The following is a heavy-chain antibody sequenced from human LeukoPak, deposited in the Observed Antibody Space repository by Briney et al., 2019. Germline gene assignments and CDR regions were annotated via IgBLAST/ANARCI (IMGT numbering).Heavy chain of an antibody. J-gene: IGHJ5*02. D-gene: IGHD2-2*01. CDR3: ASPLSFCSSTSCGYDNWFDP. CDR1: GFTFSDYY. Sequence: PGGSLRLSCAASGFTFSDYYMSWIRQAPGKGLEWVSYISSSGSTIYYADSVKGRFTISRDNAKNSLYLQMNSLRAEDTAVYYCASPLSFCSSTSCGYDNWFDPWGQGTLVTVSS. V-gene: IGHV3-11*04. CDR2: ISSSGSTI.